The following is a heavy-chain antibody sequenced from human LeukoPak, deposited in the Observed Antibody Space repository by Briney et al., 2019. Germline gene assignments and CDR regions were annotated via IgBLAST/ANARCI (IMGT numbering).Heavy chain of an antibody. CDR1: GGSISSYY. J-gene: IGHJ5*02. D-gene: IGHD1-26*01. V-gene: IGHV4-59*01. Sequence: SETLSITCTVSGGSISSYYWSWIRQPPGKGLEWIGYIYYSGSTNYNPSLKSRVTISVDTSKNQFSLKLSSVTAADTAVYYCARAAPGSWFDPWGQGTLVTVSS. CDR3: ARAAPGSWFDP. CDR2: IYYSGST.